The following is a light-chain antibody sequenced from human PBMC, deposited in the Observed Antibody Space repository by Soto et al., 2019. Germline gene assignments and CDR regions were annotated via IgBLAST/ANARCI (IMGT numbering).Light chain of an antibody. J-gene: IGLJ2*01. CDR1: SSDVGTYDR. Sequence: QSALTQPPSVSGSPGQSVTISCTGTSSDVGTYDRVSWYQQPPGTAPKLMIYEVSNRPSGVPDRFSGSKSGNTASLTISGLQAEDEADYYCSSSTSSSVVFGGGTQLTVL. CDR2: EVS. V-gene: IGLV2-18*02. CDR3: SSSTSSSVV.